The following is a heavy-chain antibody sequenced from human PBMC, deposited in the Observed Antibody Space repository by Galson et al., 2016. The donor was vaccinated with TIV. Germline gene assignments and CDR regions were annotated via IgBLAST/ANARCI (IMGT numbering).Heavy chain of an antibody. CDR3: ARAGYTTSHEY. CDR2: LYATGSA. V-gene: IGHV4-61*02. J-gene: IGHJ4*02. CDR1: GGSLAGGIYS. Sequence: TLSLTCTVSGGSLAGGIYSWRWIRQSAGKGLECIGRLYATGSAQYSPSLRSRSSIPEDTPKNQFFLNLSSVTVADTAVYYCARAGYTTSHEYWGRGILVTVSS. D-gene: IGHD5-12*01.